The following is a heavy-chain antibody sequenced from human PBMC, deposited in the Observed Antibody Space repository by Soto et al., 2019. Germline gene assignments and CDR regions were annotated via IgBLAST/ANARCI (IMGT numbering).Heavy chain of an antibody. CDR3: ARSDGRY. CDR1: GDSISTDY. Sequence: PSETLSLTCTVSGDSISTDYWSWIRQSPGKGLEWIGFIYYGGSTNYNPSLKSRVTISVDTPKSQFSLKLSSVTAADTAVYYCARSDGRYWGQGTLVTVSS. CDR2: IYYGGST. V-gene: IGHV4-59*08. J-gene: IGHJ4*02.